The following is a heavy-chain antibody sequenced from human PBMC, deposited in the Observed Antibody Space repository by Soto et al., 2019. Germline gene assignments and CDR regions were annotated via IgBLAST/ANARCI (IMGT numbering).Heavy chain of an antibody. J-gene: IGHJ3*02. Sequence: QVQLQQWGAGLLKPSETLSLTCTVSGGSFSGYYWSWIRQPPGKGLEWIGEINQSGSTNYNPSLKGRVITSVDTSNIQLSLKLSSVTAADTAVYYCARYSTAQWEIGFMAFDIWGQGTMVTVSS. V-gene: IGHV4-34*01. CDR1: GGSFSGYY. D-gene: IGHD1-26*01. CDR3: ARYSTAQWEIGFMAFDI. CDR2: INQSGST.